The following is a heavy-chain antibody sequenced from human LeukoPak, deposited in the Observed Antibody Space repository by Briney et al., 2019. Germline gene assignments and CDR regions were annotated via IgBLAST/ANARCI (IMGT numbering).Heavy chain of an antibody. CDR2: ISYDGSNK. CDR1: GFTFSSYG. V-gene: IGHV3-30*18. J-gene: IGHJ4*02. D-gene: IGHD2-2*01. Sequence: GGSLRLSCAASGFTFSSYGMHWVRQAPGKGLEWVAVISYDGSNKYYADSVKGRFTISRDSSKNTLYLQMNSLRAEDTAVYYCAKDGRCSSTSCYGTEGSSTFDYWGQGTLVTVSS. CDR3: AKDGRCSSTSCYGTEGSSTFDY.